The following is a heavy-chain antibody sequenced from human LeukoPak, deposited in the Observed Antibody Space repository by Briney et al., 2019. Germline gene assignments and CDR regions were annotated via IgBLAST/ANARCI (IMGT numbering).Heavy chain of an antibody. CDR1: GFSFSSYN. D-gene: IGHD1-26*01. V-gene: IGHV3-21*01. CDR3: ARDPYSGTYGDTYYYYMDV. Sequence: SGGSLRLSCAASGFSFSSYNMNWVRQTPGKGLEWVSSITSSSTYTFYADSVKGRFTISRDNARNSLYLQMNSLRAEDTAVYYCARDPYSGTYGDTYYYYMDVWGKGTTVTISS. J-gene: IGHJ6*03. CDR2: ITSSSTYT.